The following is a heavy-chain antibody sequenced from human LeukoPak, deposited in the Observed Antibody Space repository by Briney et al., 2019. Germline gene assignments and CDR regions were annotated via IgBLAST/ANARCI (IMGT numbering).Heavy chain of an antibody. Sequence: SVKVSCKASGGTFSSYAISWVRQAPGQGLEWMGRIIPILGIANYAQKFQGRVTITTDESTSTAYMELSSLRSEDTAVYYCARGGLELRSLDYWGQGTLVTVSS. CDR1: GGTFSSYA. D-gene: IGHD1-7*01. J-gene: IGHJ4*02. V-gene: IGHV1-69*04. CDR3: ARGGLELRSLDY. CDR2: IIPILGIA.